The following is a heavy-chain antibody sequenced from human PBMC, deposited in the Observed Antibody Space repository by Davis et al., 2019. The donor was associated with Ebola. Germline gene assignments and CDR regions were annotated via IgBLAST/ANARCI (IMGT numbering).Heavy chain of an antibody. V-gene: IGHV4-59*11. Sequence: SETLSLTCSVSGGSISSHYWSWIRQPPGKGLEWLGYISPIGSPNYSPSLKSRLTMSVDTSKNQFSLKLTSVTAAETAVYYCARVGSVDSSWESDYWGQGTLVTVSS. CDR3: ARVGSVDSSWESDY. J-gene: IGHJ4*02. CDR1: GGSISSHY. CDR2: ISPIGSP. D-gene: IGHD6-13*01.